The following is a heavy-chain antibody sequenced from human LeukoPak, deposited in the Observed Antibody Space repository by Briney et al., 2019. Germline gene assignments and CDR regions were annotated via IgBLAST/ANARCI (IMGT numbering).Heavy chain of an antibody. V-gene: IGHV1-18*01. J-gene: IGHJ4*02. CDR3: ASVHQVPAYIVATMGDFDY. D-gene: IGHD5-12*01. CDR1: GYTFTSYG. CDR2: ISAHNGNT. Sequence: ASVKVSCKASGYTFTSYGISWVRQAPGQGLERMGWISAHNGNTNYAQKLQGRVTMTTDTSTSTAYMELRSLRSDDTAVYYCASVHQVPAYIVATMGDFDYWGQGTLVTVSS.